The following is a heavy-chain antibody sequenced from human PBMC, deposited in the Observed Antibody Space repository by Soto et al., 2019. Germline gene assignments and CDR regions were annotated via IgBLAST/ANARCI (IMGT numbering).Heavy chain of an antibody. CDR1: GGTFSSYA. CDR2: IIPIFGTA. Sequence: QVQLVQSGAEVKKPGSSVKVSCKASGGTFSSYAISWVRQAPGQGLEWMGGIIPIFGTANYAQKFQGRVTITADESTSTAYMELSSLRSEDTAVYYCASKVVGEWTRTSYYYYGMDVWGQGTTVTVSS. J-gene: IGHJ6*02. CDR3: ASKVVGEWTRTSYYYYGMDV. V-gene: IGHV1-69*01. D-gene: IGHD2-15*01.